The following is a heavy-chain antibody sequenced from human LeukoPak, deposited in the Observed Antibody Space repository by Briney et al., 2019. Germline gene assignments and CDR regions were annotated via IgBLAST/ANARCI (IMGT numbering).Heavy chain of an antibody. Sequence: ASVKVSCKASGQSLTGYFIHWVRQAPGQGLEWVGRIDPNTGDTIYAQNFQGRVTVTSATSISTAYMELSRLTSDDTAVYFCARLGLHGSGTYYFFDYWGQGTLVTVSS. CDR2: IDPNTGDT. CDR3: ARLGLHGSGTYYFFDY. CDR1: GQSLTGYF. V-gene: IGHV1-2*06. D-gene: IGHD3-10*01. J-gene: IGHJ4*02.